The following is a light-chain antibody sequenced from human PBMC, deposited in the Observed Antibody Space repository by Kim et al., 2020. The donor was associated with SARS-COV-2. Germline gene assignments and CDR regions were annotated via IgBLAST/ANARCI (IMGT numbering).Light chain of an antibody. Sequence: GGTVTLTCGLSSGSVSTGYYPSWYQQTPGQAPRTLIYSTNTRSSGVPDRFSGSILGNKAALTITGAQADDESDYYCVLYMGSGFWVFGGGTQLTVL. CDR1: SGSVSTGYY. V-gene: IGLV8-61*01. J-gene: IGLJ3*02. CDR3: VLYMGSGFWV. CDR2: STN.